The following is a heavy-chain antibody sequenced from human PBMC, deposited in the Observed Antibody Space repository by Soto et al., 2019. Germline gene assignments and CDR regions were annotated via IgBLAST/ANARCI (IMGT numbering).Heavy chain of an antibody. CDR1: GFTFSSHA. CDR3: XXXXXXXXXXXXXXXXXXXDFWSGPPGNYYMDV. D-gene: IGHD3-3*01. CDR2: ISGSGGST. J-gene: IGHJ6*03. Sequence: GGSLRLSCAASGFTFSSHAMSWVRQAPGKGLEWVSAISGSGGSTYYADSVKGRFTISRDNSKKPXXXKMNXXXXEDXXXXXXXXXXXXXXXXXXXXXXXXXDFWSGPPGNYYMDVWGKGTTVTVSS. V-gene: IGHV3-23*01.